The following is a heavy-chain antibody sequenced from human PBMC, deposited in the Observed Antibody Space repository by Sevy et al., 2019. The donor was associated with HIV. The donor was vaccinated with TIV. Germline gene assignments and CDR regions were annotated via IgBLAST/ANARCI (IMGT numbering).Heavy chain of an antibody. D-gene: IGHD1-1*01. CDR3: ACLLSVGTLPSNY. J-gene: IGHJ4*02. Sequence: SETLSLTCAVYGGSFSGYYWSWIRQPPGKGLEWIGEINHSGSTNYNPSLKSRVTISVDTSKNQFSLKLSSVTAADTAVYYCACLLSVGTLPSNYWGQGTLVTDSS. V-gene: IGHV4-34*01. CDR1: GGSFSGYY. CDR2: INHSGST.